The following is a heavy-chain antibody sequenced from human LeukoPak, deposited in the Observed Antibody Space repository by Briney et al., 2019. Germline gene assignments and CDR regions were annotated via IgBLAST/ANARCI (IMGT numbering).Heavy chain of an antibody. V-gene: IGHV1-18*01. CDR3: ARAEGALHDAFDI. Sequence: ASVKVSCKASGYTFRSFGISWVRQAPGQGLEWMGWISAYNGNTNYAQKIQGRVTMTRDTSTSTVYMALSSLRSDDTAVYYCARAEGALHDAFDIWDQGTMVTVSS. J-gene: IGHJ3*02. CDR1: GYTFRSFG. CDR2: ISAYNGNT.